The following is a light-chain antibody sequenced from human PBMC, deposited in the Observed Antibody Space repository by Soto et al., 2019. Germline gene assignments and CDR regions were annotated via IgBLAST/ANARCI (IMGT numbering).Light chain of an antibody. CDR1: STDVGGYNY. V-gene: IGLV2-14*01. J-gene: IGLJ1*01. CDR2: EVT. CDR3: TSYTSSSTQV. Sequence: QSVLTQPPSAAGSPGQSVTISCTGTSTDVGGYNYVSWYQQHPGTAPRLIIFEVTNRPSGVSNRFPGSKSGNTASLTISGLQAEDEADYYCTSYTSSSTQVFGTGTKVTVL.